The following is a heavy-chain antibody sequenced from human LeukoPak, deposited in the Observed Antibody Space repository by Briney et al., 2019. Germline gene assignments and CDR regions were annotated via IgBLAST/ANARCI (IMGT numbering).Heavy chain of an antibody. D-gene: IGHD2-15*01. CDR1: GGSISIINW. CDR3: ARLGYCSAGSCYSGFDY. J-gene: IGHJ4*02. V-gene: IGHV4-4*02. Sequence: PSGTLSLTCAVSGGSISIINWWSWVRQPPGKGLEWIGEIYHSGSTNYNPSPKSRVTMSVDKSKNQFSLTLSSVTAADTAVYYCARLGYCSAGSCYSGFDYWGQGTLVTVSS. CDR2: IYHSGST.